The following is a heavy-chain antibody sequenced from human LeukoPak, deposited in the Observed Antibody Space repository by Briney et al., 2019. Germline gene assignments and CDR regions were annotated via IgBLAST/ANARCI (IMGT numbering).Heavy chain of an antibody. V-gene: IGHV1-2*02. CDR3: AREGETEYYFDY. Sequence: ASVKVSCKASGYTFTGYYMHWVRQAPGQGLEWMGWINPNSGGTNYAQKFQGRVTMTRDTSTSTVYMELSSLRSEDTAVYYCAREGETEYYFDYWGQGTLVTVSS. CDR2: INPNSGGT. J-gene: IGHJ4*02. D-gene: IGHD2-21*01. CDR1: GYTFTGYY.